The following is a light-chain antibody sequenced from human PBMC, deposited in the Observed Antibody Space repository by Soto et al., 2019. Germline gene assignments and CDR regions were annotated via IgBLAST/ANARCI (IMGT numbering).Light chain of an antibody. CDR3: QQYNKWRT. J-gene: IGKJ1*01. CDR1: ESVSSS. CDR2: GAS. V-gene: IGKV3-15*01. Sequence: EIVMTQSPATLFVSPGERVTLSCRASESVSSSIAWYQQRTGQAPRLLIYGASTRATGIPARFSGSGSGTEFTLTISSLQSEDFAIYYCQQYNKWRTFGQGTKVDIK.